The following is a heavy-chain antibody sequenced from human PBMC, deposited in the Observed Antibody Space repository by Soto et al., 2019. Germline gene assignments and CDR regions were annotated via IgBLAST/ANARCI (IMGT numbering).Heavy chain of an antibody. CDR1: GYTFTGYY. J-gene: IGHJ5*01. CDR2: INPKSGGT. Sequence: ASVKVSCKASGYTFTGYYMHWVRQAPGKGLEWMGWINPKSGGTNYAQKFQGWVTMTMDTSISTAYMELSRLRSDDTAVYYFVFLDFSGDSCHPFDASAQRSLVTVSS. CDR3: VFLDFSGDSCHPFDA. D-gene: IGHD2-15*01. V-gene: IGHV1-2*04.